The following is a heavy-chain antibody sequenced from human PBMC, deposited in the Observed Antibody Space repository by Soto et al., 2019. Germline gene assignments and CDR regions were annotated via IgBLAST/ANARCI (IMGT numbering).Heavy chain of an antibody. CDR2: IYPGDSST. V-gene: IGHV5-51*01. Sequence: GESLKISCKGSGYSFTSYWIGWVRQMPGKGPEGRGIIYPGDSSTRYSPSIQGQVTISAHKSISTAYLQWRSLKASATAMYYCARRGLELRGYAFDIWGQATMVPVSS. CDR1: GYSFTSYW. J-gene: IGHJ3*02. D-gene: IGHD1-7*01. CDR3: ARRGLELRGYAFDI.